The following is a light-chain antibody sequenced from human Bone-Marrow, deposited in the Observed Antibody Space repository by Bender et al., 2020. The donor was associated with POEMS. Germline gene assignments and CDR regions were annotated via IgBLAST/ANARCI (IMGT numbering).Light chain of an antibody. CDR2: DDS. CDR1: NIGSKN. CDR3: QVWDSSSDHRNVV. V-gene: IGLV3-21*02. J-gene: IGLJ2*01. Sequence: SYVLTQTPSVSVAPGQTANFPCGGHNIGSKNVHWYQQKPGQAPVLVVCDDSDRPSGIPERFSGSNSGNTATLTISRVEAGDEADYYCQVWDSSSDHRNVVFGGGTKLTVL.